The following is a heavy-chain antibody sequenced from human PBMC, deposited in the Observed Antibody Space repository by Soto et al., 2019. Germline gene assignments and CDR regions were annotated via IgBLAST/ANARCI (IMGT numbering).Heavy chain of an antibody. CDR2: IYYSGST. D-gene: IGHD3-3*01. J-gene: IGHJ5*02. Sequence: PSETLSLTCTVSGGSASSGSYYWSWIRQPPGKGLEWIGYIYYSGSTNYNPSLKSRVTISVDTSKNQFSLKLSSVTAADTAVYYCARVPTIFGVVIWFDPWGQGTLVTVSS. CDR3: ARVPTIFGVVIWFDP. CDR1: GGSASSGSYY. V-gene: IGHV4-61*01.